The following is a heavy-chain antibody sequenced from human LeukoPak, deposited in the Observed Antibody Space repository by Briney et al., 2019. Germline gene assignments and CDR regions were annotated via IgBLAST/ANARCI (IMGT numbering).Heavy chain of an antibody. J-gene: IGHJ4*02. V-gene: IGHV3-64D*06. CDR3: VEEVRDYVWGSYVMRLDY. D-gene: IGHD3-16*01. Sequence: GGSLRLSCSASGFTFSSYAMHWVRQAPGKGLEYVSAISSNGGSTYYADSVKGRFTISRDNSKNTLYLQMSSLRAEDTAVYYCVEEVRDYVWGSYVMRLDYWGQGTLVTVSS. CDR2: ISSNGGST. CDR1: GFTFSSYA.